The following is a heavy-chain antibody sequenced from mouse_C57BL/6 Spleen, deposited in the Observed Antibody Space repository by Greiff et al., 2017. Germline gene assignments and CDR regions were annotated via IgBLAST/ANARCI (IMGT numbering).Heavy chain of an antibody. CDR2: INPNYGTT. CDR1: GYSFTDYN. J-gene: IGHJ1*03. CDR3: AKAGIYWYFDV. D-gene: IGHD4-1*01. V-gene: IGHV1-39*01. Sequence: VHVKQSGPELVKPGASVKISCKASGYSFTDYNMNWVKQSNGKSLEWIGVINPNYGTTSYNQKFKGKATLTVDQSSSTAYMQLNSLTSEDSAVYYCAKAGIYWYFDVWGTGTTVTVSS.